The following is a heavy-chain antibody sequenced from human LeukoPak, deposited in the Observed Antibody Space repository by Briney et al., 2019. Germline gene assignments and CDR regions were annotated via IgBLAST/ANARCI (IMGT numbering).Heavy chain of an antibody. Sequence: GGSLRLSCAASGFTFSSYSMNWVRQAPGKGLEWVSSISSSSSYIYYADSVKGRFTISRDNAKNSLYLQMNSLRAEDTAVYYCARDLAIAVHLDYWGQGTLDTVSS. V-gene: IGHV3-21*01. J-gene: IGHJ4*02. CDR1: GFTFSSYS. D-gene: IGHD6-19*01. CDR3: ARDLAIAVHLDY. CDR2: ISSSSSYI.